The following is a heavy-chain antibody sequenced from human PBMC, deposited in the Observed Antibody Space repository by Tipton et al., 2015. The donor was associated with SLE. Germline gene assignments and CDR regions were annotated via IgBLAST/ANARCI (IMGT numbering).Heavy chain of an antibody. Sequence: SLRLSCVASGFTFRTHGMHWVRQAPGKGLEWVAFIRYDGSNKYYADSVKGRFTISRDNSKNTLDLQMKSLRAEDTAVYHCAKDNRAYGDLYYFDSWGQGTLVTVSS. CDR3: AKDNRAYGDLYYFDS. J-gene: IGHJ4*02. CDR1: GFTFRTHG. CDR2: IRYDGSNK. D-gene: IGHD2-21*02. V-gene: IGHV3-30*02.